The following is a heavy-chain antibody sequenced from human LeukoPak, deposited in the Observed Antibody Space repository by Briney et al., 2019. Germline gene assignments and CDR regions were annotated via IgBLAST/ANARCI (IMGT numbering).Heavy chain of an antibody. CDR3: ASLVVNEYCSGGSCYGAFDI. V-gene: IGHV4-59*01. J-gene: IGHJ3*02. CDR2: IYYSGST. Sequence: NPSETLSLTCTVSGVSISSYYWSWLRQPPGKGLEWIGYIYYSGSTNYNPSLKSRVTISVDTSKNQFSLKLSSVTAADTAVYYCASLVVNEYCSGGSCYGAFDIWGQGTMVTVSS. CDR1: GVSISSYY. D-gene: IGHD2-15*01.